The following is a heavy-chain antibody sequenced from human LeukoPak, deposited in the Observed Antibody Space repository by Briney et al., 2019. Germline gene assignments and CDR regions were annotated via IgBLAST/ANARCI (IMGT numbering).Heavy chain of an antibody. CDR2: INPNSGGT. Sequence: ASVKVSCKASGYTFTGYYMHWVRQAPGQGLEWMGWINPNSGGTNYAQKFQGRVTMTRDTSISTAYMELSRLRSDDTAVYYCARDHIVVVPAAGYYYYMDVWGKGTTVTVSS. D-gene: IGHD2-2*01. J-gene: IGHJ6*03. CDR1: GYTFTGYY. CDR3: ARDHIVVVPAAGYYYYMDV. V-gene: IGHV1-2*02.